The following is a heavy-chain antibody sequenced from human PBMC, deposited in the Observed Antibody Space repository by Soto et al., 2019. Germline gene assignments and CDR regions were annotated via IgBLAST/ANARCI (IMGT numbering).Heavy chain of an antibody. D-gene: IGHD2-2*01. Sequence: QVQLQESGPGLVKPSQTLSLTCTVSGGSITSSGYYWSWIRQHPGEGLEWIGFTSNSGSTSYNPSLKSRVTMSVETSSNQFSLNLKFVTAADTAVYYCARGGGSTKVDYWGQGTLVTVSP. CDR3: ARGGGSTKVDY. CDR2: TSNSGST. V-gene: IGHV4-31*03. J-gene: IGHJ4*02. CDR1: GGSITSSGYY.